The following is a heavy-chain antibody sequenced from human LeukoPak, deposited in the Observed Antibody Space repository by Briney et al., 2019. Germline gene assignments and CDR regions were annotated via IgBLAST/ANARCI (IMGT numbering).Heavy chain of an antibody. CDR2: INSDGSST. CDR3: ARETNWGPDY. J-gene: IGHJ4*02. Sequence: PGGSLRLSCAASGFTFSSYWMHWVRQAPGKGLVWVSRINSDGSSTSHADSVKGRFTTSRDNAKNTLYLQMNSLRGEDTAVYCCARETNWGPDYWGQGTLVTVSS. D-gene: IGHD7-27*01. CDR1: GFTFSSYW. V-gene: IGHV3-74*01.